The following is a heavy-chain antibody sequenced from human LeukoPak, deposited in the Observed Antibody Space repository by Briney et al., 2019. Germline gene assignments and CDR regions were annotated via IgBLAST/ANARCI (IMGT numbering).Heavy chain of an antibody. CDR3: ARGVRVMSAFDI. CDR2: IYTSGST. J-gene: IGHJ3*02. CDR1: GGPISRYY. D-gene: IGHD3-16*01. Sequence: PSETLSLTCTVSGGPISRYYWSWIRQPAGKGLEWIGRIYTSGSTNYNPSFKSRVTMSVDTSKNQFSLELSSVTAADTAVYYCARGVRVMSAFDIWGQGTMVTVSS. V-gene: IGHV4-4*07.